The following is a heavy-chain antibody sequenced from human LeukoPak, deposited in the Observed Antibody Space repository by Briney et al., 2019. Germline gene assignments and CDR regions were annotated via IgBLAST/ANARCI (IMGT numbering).Heavy chain of an antibody. J-gene: IGHJ5*02. V-gene: IGHV4-34*01. D-gene: IGHD2-21*02. Sequence: SETLSLTCTVSGGSISSYYWSWIRQPAGKGLEWIGEINHSGSTNYNPSLKSRVTISVDTSKNQFSLKLSSVTAADTAVYYCARVRYCGGDCSWGQGTLVTVSS. CDR3: ARVRYCGGDCS. CDR2: INHSGST. CDR1: GGSISSYY.